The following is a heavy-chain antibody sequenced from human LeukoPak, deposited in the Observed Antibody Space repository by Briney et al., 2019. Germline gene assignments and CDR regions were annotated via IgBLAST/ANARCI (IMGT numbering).Heavy chain of an antibody. V-gene: IGHV3-48*01. D-gene: IGHD3-10*01. CDR2: ISSSSSTI. J-gene: IGHJ4*02. CDR3: ARLDSGSYYYFDY. Sequence: GGSLRLSCAASGFTFSSYEMNWVRQAPGKGLEWVSYISSSSSTIYYADSVKGRFTISRDNAKNSLYLQMNSLRAEDTAVYYCARLDSGSYYYFDYWGQGTLVTVSS. CDR1: GFTFSSYE.